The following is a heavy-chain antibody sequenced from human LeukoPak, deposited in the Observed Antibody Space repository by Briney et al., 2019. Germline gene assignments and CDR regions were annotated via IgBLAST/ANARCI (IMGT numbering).Heavy chain of an antibody. Sequence: TGGSLRLSCAASGFTFSSYAMSWVRKAPGQGLEWVSAVSGSGDSTYYADSVKGRFTISRDNSKNTLYLQMNSLRAEDTAVYYCAKSDYYDSSGHPSSSEYWGQGTLVTVSS. V-gene: IGHV3-23*01. CDR1: GFTFSSYA. CDR3: AKSDYYDSSGHPSSSEY. D-gene: IGHD3-22*01. CDR2: VSGSGDST. J-gene: IGHJ4*02.